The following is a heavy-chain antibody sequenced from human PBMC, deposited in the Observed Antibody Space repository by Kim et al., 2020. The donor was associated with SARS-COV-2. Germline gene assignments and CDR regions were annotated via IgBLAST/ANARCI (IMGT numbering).Heavy chain of an antibody. Sequence: GGSLRLSCAASGFTFSSYSMNWVRQAPGKGLEWVSSISSSSSYIYYADSVKGRFTISRDNAKNSLYLQMNSLRAEDTAVYYCAREIAAAGTFVFDYWGQGTLVTVSS. J-gene: IGHJ4*02. V-gene: IGHV3-21*01. D-gene: IGHD6-13*01. CDR3: AREIAAAGTFVFDY. CDR2: ISSSSSYI. CDR1: GFTFSSYS.